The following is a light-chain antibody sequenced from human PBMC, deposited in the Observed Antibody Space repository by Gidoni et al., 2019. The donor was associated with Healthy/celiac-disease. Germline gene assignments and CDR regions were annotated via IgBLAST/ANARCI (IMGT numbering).Light chain of an antibody. V-gene: IGKV3-20*01. CDR2: GAS. J-gene: IGKJ1*01. CDR1: QSVSSSY. Sequence: EIVLTQSPGTLSLSPGERATLSCRASQSVSSSYLAWYQQKPGQAPRLLIYGASSRATGIPARFSRSGSGTDFTLTIIRLEPEDFAVYYCQQYGSSPWTFGQGTKVEIK. CDR3: QQYGSSPWT.